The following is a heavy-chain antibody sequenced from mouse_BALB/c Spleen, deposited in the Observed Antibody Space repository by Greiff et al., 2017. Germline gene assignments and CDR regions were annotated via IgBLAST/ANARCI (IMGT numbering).Heavy chain of an antibody. J-gene: IGHJ2*01. Sequence: VQLQQPGAELVKPGASVKLSCKASGYTFTSYWMHWVKQRPGQGLEWIGEINPSNGRTNYNEKFKSKATLTVDKSSSTAYMQLSSLTSEDSAVYYCARGYGSFPRSYFDYWGQGTTLTVSS. CDR1: GYTFTSYW. V-gene: IGHV1S81*02. CDR2: INPSNGRT. D-gene: IGHD1-1*01. CDR3: ARGYGSFPRSYFDY.